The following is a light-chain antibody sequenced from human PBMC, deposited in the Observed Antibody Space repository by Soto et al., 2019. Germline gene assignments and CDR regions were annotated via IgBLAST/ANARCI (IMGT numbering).Light chain of an antibody. V-gene: IGKV3-15*01. Sequence: IVMTQSPATLSVSPGERATLSCRASQSISINLAWYQQKPGQAPRLLIFGASTRATGIPARFSGSGSGTEFTLTISSLQSEDFAVYYCQQYNTWPSWTFGRGTKVEIK. CDR2: GAS. CDR3: QQYNTWPSWT. CDR1: QSISIN. J-gene: IGKJ1*01.